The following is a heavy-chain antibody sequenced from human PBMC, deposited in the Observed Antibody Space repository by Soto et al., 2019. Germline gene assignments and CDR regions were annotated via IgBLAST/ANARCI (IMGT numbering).Heavy chain of an antibody. CDR1: GFTFGNYV. Sequence: GSLRLSCTASGFTFGNYVMSWFRQAPGKGLEWVGSIRGKVYGGTTEYAASVRGRFTISRDDSKSIAYLQMNSLKTEDTAVYYCTRDHQDYYYGMDVWGQGTTVTVSS. CDR3: TRDHQDYYYGMDV. CDR2: IRGKVYGGTT. V-gene: IGHV3-49*03. J-gene: IGHJ6*02.